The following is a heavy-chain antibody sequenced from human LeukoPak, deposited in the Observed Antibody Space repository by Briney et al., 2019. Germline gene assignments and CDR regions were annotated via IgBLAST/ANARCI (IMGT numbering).Heavy chain of an antibody. J-gene: IGHJ3*02. CDR1: GFTFSTYD. CDR3: AKHRAARTAPDAFDI. CDR2: ISSTGGAT. V-gene: IGHV3-23*01. Sequence: GGSLRLSCAASGFTFSTYDMSWVRQAPGKGLEWVPSISSTGGATHYADSVKGRFSISRDNSENTLYFQMNSLRAEDTAVYFCAKHRAARTAPDAFDIWGQGTTVTVS. D-gene: IGHD6-25*01.